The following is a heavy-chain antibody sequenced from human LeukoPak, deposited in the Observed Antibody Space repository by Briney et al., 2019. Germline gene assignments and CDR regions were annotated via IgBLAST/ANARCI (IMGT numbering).Heavy chain of an antibody. CDR1: GFTFTSYW. Sequence: GGSLRLSCAASGFTFTSYWIGWVRQMPGKGLEWMEIIYPGESDTRASPSFQGQVTISADKSISTAYLQWSSLKASDTAMYYCARHRSDSDSSPIDYWGQGTLVTVSS. CDR3: ARHRSDSDSSPIDY. V-gene: IGHV5-51*01. J-gene: IGHJ4*02. CDR2: IYPGESDT. D-gene: IGHD6-6*01.